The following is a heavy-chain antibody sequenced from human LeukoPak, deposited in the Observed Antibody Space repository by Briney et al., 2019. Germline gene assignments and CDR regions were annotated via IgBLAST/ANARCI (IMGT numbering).Heavy chain of an antibody. J-gene: IGHJ4*02. Sequence: ASVKVSCKASGYTFTSYGISWVRQAPGQGLEWMGWINTNTGNPTYAQGFTGRFVFSLDTSVSTAYLQISSLKAEDTAVYYCARAGFIGYGGNSKRESDYWGQGTLVTVSS. CDR1: GYTFTSYG. CDR2: INTNTGNP. CDR3: ARAGFIGYGGNSKRESDY. V-gene: IGHV7-4-1*02. D-gene: IGHD4-23*01.